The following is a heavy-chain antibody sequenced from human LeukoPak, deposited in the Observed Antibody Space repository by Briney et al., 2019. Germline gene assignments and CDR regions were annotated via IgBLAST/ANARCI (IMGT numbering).Heavy chain of an antibody. Sequence: GGSLRLSCAASGFTFSSYWMSWVCQAPGKGLEWVANIKQDGSEKYYVDSVKGRFTISRDNAKNSLFLQMNSLRAEDTAVYYCARDLSGWELQEYWGQGTLVTVSS. CDR2: IKQDGSEK. CDR3: ARDLSGWELQEY. J-gene: IGHJ4*01. D-gene: IGHD1-26*01. CDR1: GFTFSSYW. V-gene: IGHV3-7*01.